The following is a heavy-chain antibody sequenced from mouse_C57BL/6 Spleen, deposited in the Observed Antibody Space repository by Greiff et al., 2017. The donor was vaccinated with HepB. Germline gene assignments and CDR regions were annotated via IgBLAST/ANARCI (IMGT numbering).Heavy chain of an antibody. J-gene: IGHJ4*01. CDR2: RWSGGST. CDR3: ARRDDYDDYAMDY. CDR1: GFSLTSYG. Sequence: VKLVESGPGLVQPSQSLSITCTVSGFSLTSYGVHWVRQSPGKGLEWLGVRWSGGSTDYNAAFISRLSISKDNSKSKVFFKMNSLQADDTAIYYCARRDDYDDYAMDYWGQGTSVTVSS. D-gene: IGHD2-4*01. V-gene: IGHV2-2*01.